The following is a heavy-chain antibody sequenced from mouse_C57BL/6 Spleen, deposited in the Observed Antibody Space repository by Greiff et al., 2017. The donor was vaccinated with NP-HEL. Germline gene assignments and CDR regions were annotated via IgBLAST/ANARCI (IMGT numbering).Heavy chain of an antibody. CDR3: ARDGTVPFAY. CDR2: IYPGDGDT. J-gene: IGHJ3*01. CDR1: GYAFRSSW. Sequence: QVQLQQSGPELVKPGASVKISCKASGYAFRSSWMNWVKQRPGKGLEWIGRIYPGDGDTNYNGKFKGKATLTADKSSSTAYMQLSSLTSEDSAVYFCARDGTVPFAYWAKGLWSLSLQ. D-gene: IGHD1-1*01. V-gene: IGHV1-82*01.